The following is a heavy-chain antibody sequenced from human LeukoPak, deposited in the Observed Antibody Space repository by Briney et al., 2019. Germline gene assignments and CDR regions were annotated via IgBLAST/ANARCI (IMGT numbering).Heavy chain of an antibody. D-gene: IGHD3-10*01. CDR3: ARGLFGSGSCPDY. CDR2: VWHDGSNK. J-gene: IGHJ4*02. Sequence: GGSLRLSCTAPGFTFSSYAIHWIRQAPGKGLEWVALVWHDGSNKYYADSVKGRFTISRDNSKNTVYLQMNSLRAEDTAVYYCARGLFGSGSCPDYWGQGTLVTVSS. V-gene: IGHV3-33*01. CDR1: GFTFSSYA.